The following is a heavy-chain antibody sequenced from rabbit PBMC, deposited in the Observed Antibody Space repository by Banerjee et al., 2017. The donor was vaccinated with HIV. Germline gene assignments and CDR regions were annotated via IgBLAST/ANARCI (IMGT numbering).Heavy chain of an antibody. Sequence: QEQLVESGGGLVQPGGSLKLSCKASGFTISNNYWMCWVRQVPEKGLEWIGCIFTGDSTTYFASWVNGRFTISSHNAQNTLYLQMTSLTAADTATYFCVRAAGYGGYGFATGFDLWGPGTLVTVS. CDR2: IFTGDSTT. J-gene: IGHJ4*01. CDR3: VRAAGYGGYGFATGFDL. D-gene: IGHD6-1*01. V-gene: IGHV1S47*01. CDR1: GFTISNNYW.